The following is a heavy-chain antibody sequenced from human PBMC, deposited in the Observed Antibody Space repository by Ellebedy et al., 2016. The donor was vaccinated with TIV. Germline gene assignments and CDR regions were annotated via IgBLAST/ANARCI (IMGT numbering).Heavy chain of an antibody. D-gene: IGHD2-15*01. Sequence: MPGGSLRLSCTVSGGSISSSSYYWGWIRQPPGKGLEWVASIYYTGTTYYNPSLKSRLTISVDTSRNQFSLKLSSVTAADTAVYYCARVSIRQGWDYWGQGTLVTVSS. J-gene: IGHJ4*02. CDR3: ARVSIRQGWDY. CDR2: IYYTGTT. V-gene: IGHV4-39*07. CDR1: GGSISSSSYY.